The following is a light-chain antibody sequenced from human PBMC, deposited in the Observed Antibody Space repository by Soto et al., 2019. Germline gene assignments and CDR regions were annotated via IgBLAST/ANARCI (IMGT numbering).Light chain of an antibody. Sequence: DIYMSQSPSSLSASVGDRVTITSQASEDITNYLNWYQQKPGKAPKLLIYDASSLETGVPLRFTGGGSGTNFTFTISGLQPEDIASYYCQQYGNLPLTFGQGTKVDIK. J-gene: IGKJ2*01. V-gene: IGKV1-33*01. CDR2: DAS. CDR1: EDITNY. CDR3: QQYGNLPLT.